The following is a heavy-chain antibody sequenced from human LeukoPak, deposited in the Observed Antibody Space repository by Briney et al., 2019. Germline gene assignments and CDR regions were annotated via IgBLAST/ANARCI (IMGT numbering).Heavy chain of an antibody. Sequence: SETLSLTCAVYGGSFSDYYWTWIRQPPGKGLEWIGEIHHSGSTNYNPSLKSRVTISVDTSKNQFSLKLSSVTAADTAVYYCARAYDSSGYYPNWFDPWGQGTLVTVSS. V-gene: IGHV4-34*01. D-gene: IGHD3-22*01. CDR3: ARAYDSSGYYPNWFDP. CDR1: GGSFSDYY. J-gene: IGHJ5*02. CDR2: IHHSGST.